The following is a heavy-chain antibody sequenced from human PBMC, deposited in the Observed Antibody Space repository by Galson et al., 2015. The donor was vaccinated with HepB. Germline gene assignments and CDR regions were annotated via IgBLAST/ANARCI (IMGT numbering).Heavy chain of an antibody. CDR2: IKQDGSEK. CDR3: AREGWNYDFWSGYYANWFDP. CDR1: GFTFSSYW. J-gene: IGHJ5*02. V-gene: IGHV3-7*01. Sequence: SLRLSCAASGFTFSSYWMSWVRQAPGKGLEWVANIKQDGSEKYYVDSVKGRFTISRDNAKSSLYLQMNSLRAEDTAVYYCAREGWNYDFWSGYYANWFDPWGQGTLVTVSS. D-gene: IGHD3-3*01.